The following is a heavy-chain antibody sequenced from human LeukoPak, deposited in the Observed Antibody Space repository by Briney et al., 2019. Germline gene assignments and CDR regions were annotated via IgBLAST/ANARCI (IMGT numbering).Heavy chain of an antibody. D-gene: IGHD6-13*01. J-gene: IGHJ6*02. CDR3: ARGGRSSPHVDYGMDV. CDR1: GFTFSSYA. Sequence: PGRSLRLSCAASGFTFSSYAMHWVRQAPGKGLEWVAVISYDGSNKYYADSVKGRFTISRDNSKNTLYLQMNSLRAEDTAVYYCARGGRSSPHVDYGMDVWGQGTTVTVSS. CDR2: ISYDGSNK. V-gene: IGHV3-30-3*01.